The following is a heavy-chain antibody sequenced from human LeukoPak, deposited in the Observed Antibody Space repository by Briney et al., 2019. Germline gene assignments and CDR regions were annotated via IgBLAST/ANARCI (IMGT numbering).Heavy chain of an antibody. CDR2: ISGSGGST. CDR3: AKGRGYSYGCLDY. J-gene: IGHJ4*02. V-gene: IGHV3-23*01. CDR1: GVTFSSYW. D-gene: IGHD5-18*01. Sequence: PGGSLRLSCAASGVTFSSYWMSWVRQAPGKGLEWVSAISGSGGSTYYADSVKGRFTISRDNSKNTLYLQMNSLRAEDTAVYYCAKGRGYSYGCLDYWGQGTLVTVSS.